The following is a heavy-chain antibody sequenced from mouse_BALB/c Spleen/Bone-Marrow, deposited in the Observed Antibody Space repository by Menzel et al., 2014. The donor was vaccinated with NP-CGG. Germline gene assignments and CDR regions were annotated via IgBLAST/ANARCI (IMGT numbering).Heavy chain of an antibody. D-gene: IGHD2-4*01. V-gene: IGHV1-52*01. Sequence: QVQLKESGAELVRPGASVKLSCKASGYTFTSYWMNWVKQRPEQGLEWIGRIDPYDSETHYNQKFKDKAILTVDKSSSTAYMQLSSLTSEDSAVYYCARGRDYDVFAYWGQGTLVTVSA. CDR2: IDPYDSET. J-gene: IGHJ3*01. CDR1: GYTFTSYW. CDR3: ARGRDYDVFAY.